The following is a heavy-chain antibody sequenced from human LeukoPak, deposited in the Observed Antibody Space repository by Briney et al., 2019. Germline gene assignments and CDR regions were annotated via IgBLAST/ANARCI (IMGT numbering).Heavy chain of an antibody. D-gene: IGHD3-22*01. Sequence: GGSLRLSCAASGFTFDDYAMHWVRQAPGKGLEWVSGISWNSGSIGYADSVKGRFTISRDNAKNSLYLQMNSLRAEDTALYYCAKGYYYDSSGIFDYWGQGTLVTVSS. CDR1: GFTFDDYA. CDR2: ISWNSGSI. CDR3: AKGYYYDSSGIFDY. J-gene: IGHJ4*02. V-gene: IGHV3-9*01.